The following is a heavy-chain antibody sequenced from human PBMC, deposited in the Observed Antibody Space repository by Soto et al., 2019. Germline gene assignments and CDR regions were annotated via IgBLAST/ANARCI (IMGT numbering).Heavy chain of an antibody. D-gene: IGHD6-13*01. V-gene: IGHV3-23*01. J-gene: IGHJ4*02. CDR3: VRPSSSWDFDY. CDR1: GFTFSSYA. CDR2: ISGSDGTT. Sequence: EVPLLESGGGLVQPGGSLRLSCAASGFTFSSYAMNWVRQAPGKGLEWVSVISGSDGTTYYADSVKGRFTISRDNSKSTVNLQMSSLRAEETAVYYCVRPSSSWDFDYWGQGTLVTVSS.